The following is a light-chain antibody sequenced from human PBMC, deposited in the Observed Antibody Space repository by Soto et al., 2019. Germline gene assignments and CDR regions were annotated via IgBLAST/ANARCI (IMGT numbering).Light chain of an antibody. CDR3: QQYNSYSVNA. Sequence: DIQMTQSPYTLSASVGDRVTITCRASQSISGWLAWYQQKPGKAAKLLIYDASSLESGGPSRFSGSGSGTEFSLTISRLQPDDFATYYCQQYNSYSVNAFGQGTKLEIK. V-gene: IGKV1-5*01. CDR2: DAS. J-gene: IGKJ2*01. CDR1: QSISGW.